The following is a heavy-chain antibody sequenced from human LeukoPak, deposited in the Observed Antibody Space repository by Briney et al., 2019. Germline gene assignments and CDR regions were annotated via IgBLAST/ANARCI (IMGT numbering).Heavy chain of an antibody. D-gene: IGHD1-7*01. J-gene: IGHJ4*02. V-gene: IGHV3-33*01. Sequence: GGSLRLSCAASGFTFSSYGMYWVRQAPGKGLEWVAVIWYDGSNKYYADSVKGRFTISRDNSKNTLYLQMNSLRAEDMAVYYCARSEMETGTDDFDYWGQGTLVTVSS. CDR1: GFTFSSYG. CDR3: ARSEMETGTDDFDY. CDR2: IWYDGSNK.